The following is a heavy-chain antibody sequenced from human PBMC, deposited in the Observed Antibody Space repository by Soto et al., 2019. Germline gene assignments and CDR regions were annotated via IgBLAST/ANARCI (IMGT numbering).Heavy chain of an antibody. Sequence: ASVKVSCKASGYSSTSYGIAWARQVPGQGPEWMGWISPYNGRKNYAQNVQGRVVMTTDISTNIVYLELRSLRSDDTTLYYCGRCRTDSYAMDVCGQVSTVAVSS. J-gene: IGHJ6*02. CDR2: ISPYNGRK. CDR1: GYSSTSYG. V-gene: IGHV1-18*01. D-gene: IGHD5-18*01. CDR3: GRCRTDSYAMDV.